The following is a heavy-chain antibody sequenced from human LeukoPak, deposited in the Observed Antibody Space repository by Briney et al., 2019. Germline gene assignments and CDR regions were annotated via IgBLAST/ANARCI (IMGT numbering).Heavy chain of an antibody. CDR2: ISGSGGST. CDR3: AKDLGRFGELLNFDY. CDR1: GFTVSSNY. Sequence: GGSLRLSCAASGFTVSSNYMSWVRQAPGKGLEWVSAISGSGGSTYYADSVKGRFTISRDNSKNTLYLQMNSLRAEDTAVYYCAKDLGRFGELLNFDYWGQGTLVTVSS. V-gene: IGHV3-23*01. J-gene: IGHJ4*02. D-gene: IGHD3-10*01.